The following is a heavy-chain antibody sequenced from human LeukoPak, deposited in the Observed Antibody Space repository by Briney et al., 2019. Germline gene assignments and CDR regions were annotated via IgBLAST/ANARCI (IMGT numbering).Heavy chain of an antibody. D-gene: IGHD3-10*01. CDR2: IYTSGST. Sequence: PSETLSLTCTVSGGSISSYYWSWIRQPAGKGLEWIGRIYTSGSTNYNPSLKSRVTMSVDTSKNQFSLKRSSVTAADTAVYYCARDPESYYYGSGRPPGWFDPWGQGTLVTVSS. CDR1: GGSISSYY. V-gene: IGHV4-4*07. CDR3: ARDPESYYYGSGRPPGWFDP. J-gene: IGHJ5*02.